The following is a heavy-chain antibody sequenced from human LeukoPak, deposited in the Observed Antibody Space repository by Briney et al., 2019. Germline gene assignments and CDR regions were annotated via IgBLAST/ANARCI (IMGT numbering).Heavy chain of an antibody. CDR2: ISAYNGNT. CDR3: ARQGGDQLLIPTHMDV. CDR1: GYTFTSYG. V-gene: IGHV1-18*01. D-gene: IGHD2-2*01. J-gene: IGHJ6*02. Sequence: ASVKVSCKASGYTFTSYGISWVRQAPGQGLEWMGWISAYNGNTNYAQKLQCRVTMTTDTSTSTAYMELRSLRSDDTAVYYCARQGGDQLLIPTHMDVWGQGTTVTVSS.